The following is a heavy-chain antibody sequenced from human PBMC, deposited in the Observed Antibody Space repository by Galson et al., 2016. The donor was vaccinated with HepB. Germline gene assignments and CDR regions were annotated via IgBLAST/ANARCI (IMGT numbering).Heavy chain of an antibody. CDR2: VYYSGRT. D-gene: IGHD2-15*01. J-gene: IGHJ4*02. V-gene: IGHV4-61*01. CDR3: ARENPQIGLCIGGTCPGLDY. Sequence: SETLSLTCTVSGGSVNSDNYFWSWIRQPPGKGLEWIGNVYYSGRTNYNPSLKSRVTISVDTSKNHFSLDLSSVTAADTAIYSCARENPQIGLCIGGTCPGLDYWGQGTPVTVSS. CDR1: GGSVNSDNYF.